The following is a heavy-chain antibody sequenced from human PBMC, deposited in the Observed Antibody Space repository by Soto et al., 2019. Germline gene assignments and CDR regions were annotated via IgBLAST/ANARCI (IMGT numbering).Heavy chain of an antibody. Sequence: EVQLLESGGGLVQPGGSLRLSCAASGFTFSSYAMSWVRQAPGKGLEWVSAISGSGCSTYYADSVKGRFTISRDNSKNTRYLQMNSLRAEDTAVYYCAKGCSGGSCYSHYFDYWGQGTLVTFSS. CDR1: GFTFSSYA. V-gene: IGHV3-23*01. CDR3: AKGCSGGSCYSHYFDY. D-gene: IGHD2-15*01. CDR2: ISGSGCST. J-gene: IGHJ4*02.